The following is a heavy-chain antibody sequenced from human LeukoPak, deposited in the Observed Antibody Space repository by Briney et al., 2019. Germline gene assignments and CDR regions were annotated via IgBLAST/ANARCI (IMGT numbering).Heavy chain of an antibody. V-gene: IGHV3-30-3*01. Sequence: AGGSLRLSCAASEFTFSSYAVHWVRQAPGRGLEWVAVISYDGSNKYYADSVKGRFSISRDNSKNTLYLQMNSLRAEDTAVYYCARRYDGFDYWGQGTLVTVSS. CDR2: ISYDGSNK. J-gene: IGHJ4*02. D-gene: IGHD3-3*01. CDR1: EFTFSSYA. CDR3: ARRYDGFDY.